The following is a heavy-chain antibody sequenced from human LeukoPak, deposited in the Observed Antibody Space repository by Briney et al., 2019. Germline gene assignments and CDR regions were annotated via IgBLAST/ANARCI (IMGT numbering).Heavy chain of an antibody. CDR2: ISTASSTI. J-gene: IGHJ4*02. CDR1: GFTFSSFG. Sequence: GGSLRLSCAASGFTFSSFGMNWVRRAPGKGLEWVSYISTASSTIYYADSVKGRFTISRDNAKNSLYLQMNGLRADDTAVFYCAREPLDYWGQGTLVTVSS. CDR3: AREPLDY. V-gene: IGHV3-48*01.